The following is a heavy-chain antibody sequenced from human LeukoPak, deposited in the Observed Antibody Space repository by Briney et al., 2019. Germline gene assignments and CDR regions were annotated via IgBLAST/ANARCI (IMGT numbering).Heavy chain of an antibody. D-gene: IGHD1-26*01. J-gene: IGHJ6*02. CDR2: INSDGSST. V-gene: IGHV3-74*01. Sequence: GGSLRLSCAASGFTFSSYWMHWVRQAPGKGLVWVSRINSDGSSTSYADSVKGRFTISRDNAKNSLYLQMNSLRAEDTAVYYCARDGPGVGATTFDYYYYNMDVWGQGTTVTVSS. CDR1: GFTFSSYW. CDR3: ARDGPGVGATTFDYYYYNMDV.